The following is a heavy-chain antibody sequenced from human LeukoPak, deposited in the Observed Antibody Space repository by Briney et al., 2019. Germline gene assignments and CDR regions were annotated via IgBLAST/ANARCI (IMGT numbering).Heavy chain of an antibody. CDR1: GYTFTSYY. CDR2: LNPSSGST. CDR3: ARKKGAEGLDY. V-gene: IGHV1-46*01. Sequence: GESLKISCKASGYTFTSYYIHWVRQAPGQGLEWMGILNPSSGSTSYAQNFQGRVAMTRDTSTSTVHLELSSLRSEDTAVYYCARKKGAEGLDYWGQGTLVTVSS. J-gene: IGHJ4*02. D-gene: IGHD3-16*01.